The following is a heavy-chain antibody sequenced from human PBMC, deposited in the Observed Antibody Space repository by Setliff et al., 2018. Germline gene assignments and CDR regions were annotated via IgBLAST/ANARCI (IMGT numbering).Heavy chain of an antibody. D-gene: IGHD3-16*01. CDR3: ARDYGPNDY. CDR1: GGSFNVYF. Sequence: SETLSLTCAVYGGSFNVYFWSWIRQPPGKGLEWIGEISHSGSTNYNPSLKSRVTMSVDTSKNQFSLRLSSVTAADTAVYFCARDYGPNDYWGQGTLVTAPQ. CDR2: ISHSGST. J-gene: IGHJ4*02. V-gene: IGHV4-34*01.